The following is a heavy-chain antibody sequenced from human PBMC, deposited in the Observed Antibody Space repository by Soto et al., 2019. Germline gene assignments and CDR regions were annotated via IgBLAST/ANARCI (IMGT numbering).Heavy chain of an antibody. Sequence: SVKVSCKASGGTFSSYAISWVRQAPGQGLEWMGGIIPIFGTANYAQKFQGRVTITADESTSTAYMELSSLRSEDTAVYYCARGPKGYSYGYADYWGQGSLVTVSS. CDR3: ARGPKGYSYGYADY. J-gene: IGHJ4*02. V-gene: IGHV1-69*13. CDR2: IIPIFGTA. D-gene: IGHD5-18*01. CDR1: GGTFSSYA.